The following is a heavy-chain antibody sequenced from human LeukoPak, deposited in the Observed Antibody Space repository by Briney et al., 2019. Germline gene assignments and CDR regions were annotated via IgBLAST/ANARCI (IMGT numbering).Heavy chain of an antibody. CDR2: IYSGGRT. CDR3: ARGLGRELDGAFDI. Sequence: GGSLRLSCAASGFIVSSNYMSWVRQAPGRGLEWVSVIYSGGRTYYADSVKGRFTISRDNSRNTLYLQMNSLRAEDTAVYYCARGLGRELDGAFDIWGQGTMVTVSS. J-gene: IGHJ3*02. V-gene: IGHV3-53*01. D-gene: IGHD3-10*01. CDR1: GFIVSSNY.